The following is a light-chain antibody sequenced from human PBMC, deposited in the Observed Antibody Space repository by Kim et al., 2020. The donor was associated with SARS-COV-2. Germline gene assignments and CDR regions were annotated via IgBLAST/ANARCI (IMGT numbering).Light chain of an antibody. CDR2: WAS. CDR3: QQYYSIPIT. CDR1: QSVLYNSNSKNY. J-gene: IGKJ3*01. Sequence: DIVMTQSPDSLAVSLGERATLNCKSSQSVLYNSNSKNYLAWYQQKPGQPPKLLIYWASTRESGVPDRFSGSGSGTDFTLTISSLQAEDVAVYYCQQYYSIPITFGPGTKVDIK. V-gene: IGKV4-1*01.